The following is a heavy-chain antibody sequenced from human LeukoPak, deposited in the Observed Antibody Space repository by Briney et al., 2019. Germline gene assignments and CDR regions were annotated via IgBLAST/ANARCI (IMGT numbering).Heavy chain of an antibody. V-gene: IGHV3-30*18. Sequence: GGSLRLSCAASGFTFRTYGMHWVRQAPGKGLEWVVVISYDGSNKYYADSVKGRFTISRDNSKNTLYLQMNSLRAEDTAVYYCAKTHPMVRGPTDYYGMDVWGQGTTVIVSS. CDR2: ISYDGSNK. CDR3: AKTHPMVRGPTDYYGMDV. D-gene: IGHD3-10*01. CDR1: GFTFRTYG. J-gene: IGHJ6*02.